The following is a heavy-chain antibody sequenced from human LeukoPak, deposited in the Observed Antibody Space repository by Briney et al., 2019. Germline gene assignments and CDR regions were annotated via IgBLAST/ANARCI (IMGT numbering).Heavy chain of an antibody. CDR1: GGSISSYC. J-gene: IGHJ4*02. CDR2: IYYSGST. CDR3: ARSSSSWPFDY. D-gene: IGHD6-13*01. Sequence: SSGTLSLTCTVSGGSISSYCWTWIRQPPGKGLEWIGYIYYSGSTNYNPSLKSRVTISVDTSKNQFSLKLSSVTAADPAVYCCARSSSSWPFDYWGQGTLVTVSS. V-gene: IGHV4-59*01.